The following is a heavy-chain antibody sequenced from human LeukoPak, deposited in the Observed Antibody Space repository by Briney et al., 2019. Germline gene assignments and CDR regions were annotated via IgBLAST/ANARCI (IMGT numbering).Heavy chain of an antibody. Sequence: AGGSLRLSCAASGFTFSDYYMSWIRQAPGKGLEWVSYISSSGSTIYYADSVKGRFTISRDNAKNSLYLQMNSLRAEDTAVYYCARDPDYYDSSGYYDYWGQGTLVTVSS. D-gene: IGHD3-22*01. CDR2: ISSSGSTI. J-gene: IGHJ4*02. CDR1: GFTFSDYY. CDR3: ARDPDYYDSSGYYDY. V-gene: IGHV3-11*04.